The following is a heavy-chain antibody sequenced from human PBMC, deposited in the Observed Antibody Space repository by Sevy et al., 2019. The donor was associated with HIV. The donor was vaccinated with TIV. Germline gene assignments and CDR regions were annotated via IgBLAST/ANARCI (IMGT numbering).Heavy chain of an antibody. CDR2: VDPNSGGT. V-gene: IGHV1-2*02. CDR1: GYTFTGYY. J-gene: IGHJ4*02. D-gene: IGHD3-10*01. Sequence: ASVKVSCKASGYTFTGYYVHWVRQAPGQGLEWRGWVDPNSGGTNYGQKFQGRVTMTSDTSISTAYMELSGLRSDDTAVYYCARSVYGSGTYLNDYWGQGTLVTVSS. CDR3: ARSVYGSGTYLNDY.